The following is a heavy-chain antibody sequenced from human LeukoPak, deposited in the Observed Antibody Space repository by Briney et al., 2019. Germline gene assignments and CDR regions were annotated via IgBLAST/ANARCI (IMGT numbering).Heavy chain of an antibody. D-gene: IGHD4-17*01. CDR2: ISSGSGHI. CDR3: ARVTYGDYY. CDR1: GFTFSTYT. V-gene: IGHV3-21*01. J-gene: IGHJ4*02. Sequence: GGSLRLSCAASGFTFSTYTMNWVRQAPGKGLEWVSSISSGSGHIYYADSMKGRFTISRDNAKSSLYLQMNSLRVEDTAVYYCARVTYGDYYWGQGTLVTVSS.